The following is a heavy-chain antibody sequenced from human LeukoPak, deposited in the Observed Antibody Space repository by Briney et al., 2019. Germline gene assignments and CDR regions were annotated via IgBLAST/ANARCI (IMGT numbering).Heavy chain of an antibody. CDR2: IYSDGST. CDR1: GFTVSSNY. D-gene: IGHD3-3*01. CDR3: ARWRPIDAFDI. J-gene: IGHJ3*02. V-gene: IGHV3-66*01. Sequence: PGGSLRLSCAASGFTVSSNYMTWVRQPPGKGLEWVSVIYSDGSTYYADSVEGRFTISRDNSKNTLYLQMNSLRAEDTAVYYCARWRPIDAFDIWGQGTMVIVSS.